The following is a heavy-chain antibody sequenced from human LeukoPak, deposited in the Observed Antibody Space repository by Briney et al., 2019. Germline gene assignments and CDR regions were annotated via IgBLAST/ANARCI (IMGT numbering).Heavy chain of an antibody. CDR3: ARDANGNDY. CDR2: INPNSGGT. J-gene: IGHJ4*02. V-gene: IGHV1-2*02. D-gene: IGHD1-14*01. CDR1: GYTFTDYY. Sequence: ASVKVSCKASGYTFTDYYIHWVRQAPGQGLEWMGWINPNSGGTNYAQKFQGRVTMTRDTSISTAYMELSRVRSDDTAVYFCARDANGNDYWGQGTLVTVSS.